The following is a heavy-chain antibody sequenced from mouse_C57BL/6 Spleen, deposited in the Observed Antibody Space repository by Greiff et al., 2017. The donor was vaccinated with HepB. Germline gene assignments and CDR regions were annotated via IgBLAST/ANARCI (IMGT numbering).Heavy chain of an antibody. CDR1: GYAFSSYW. D-gene: IGHD2-2*01. CDR3: ARFYDGFWYFDV. Sequence: VQLQQSGAELVKPGASVKISCKASGYAFSSYWMNWVKQRPGKGLEWIGQIYPGDGDTNYNGKFKGKATLTADKSSSTAYMQLSSLTSEDSAVYFCARFYDGFWYFDVWGTGTTVTVSS. V-gene: IGHV1-80*01. CDR2: IYPGDGDT. J-gene: IGHJ1*03.